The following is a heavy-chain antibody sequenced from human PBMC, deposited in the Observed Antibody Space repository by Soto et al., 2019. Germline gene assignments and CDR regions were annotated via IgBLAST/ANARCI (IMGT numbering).Heavy chain of an antibody. V-gene: IGHV3-21*01. CDR1: GFTFSSYS. CDR2: ISSSSSYI. Sequence: GGSLRLSCAASGFTFSSYSMNWVRQAPGKGLEWVSSISSSSSYIYYANSVKGRFTISRDNAKNSLYLQMNSLRAEDTAVYYCARDLGEYYDSSGSFDYWRQGT. J-gene: IGHJ4*02. CDR3: ARDLGEYYDSSGSFDY. D-gene: IGHD3-22*01.